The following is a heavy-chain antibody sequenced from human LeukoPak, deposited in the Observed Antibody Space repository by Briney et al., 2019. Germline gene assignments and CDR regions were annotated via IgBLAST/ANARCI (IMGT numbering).Heavy chain of an antibody. CDR1: GYTFTSYG. CDR2: ISAYNGNT. D-gene: IGHD3-10*01. Sequence: ASVKVSCKASGYTFTSYGISWVRQAPGQGLEWMGWISAYNGNTNYAQKLQGRVTMTTDTSTSTAYMELRSLRSDDTAVYYCARNLWFGESINWFDPWGQGTLVTVSS. CDR3: ARNLWFGESINWFDP. V-gene: IGHV1-18*01. J-gene: IGHJ5*02.